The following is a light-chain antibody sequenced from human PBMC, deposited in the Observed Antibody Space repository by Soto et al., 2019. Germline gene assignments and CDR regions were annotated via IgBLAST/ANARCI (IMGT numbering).Light chain of an antibody. Sequence: LLTQSPVTLSLSPGERATLSCRASQTINTYLAWYQQTPGQAPRLLIYDASIMATGIPARFSGSGSGTNVTLTISSLEPEDFAVYYCQQRSNWPPWTFGQGTKVESK. J-gene: IGKJ1*01. CDR2: DAS. CDR1: QTINTY. CDR3: QQRSNWPPWT. V-gene: IGKV3-11*01.